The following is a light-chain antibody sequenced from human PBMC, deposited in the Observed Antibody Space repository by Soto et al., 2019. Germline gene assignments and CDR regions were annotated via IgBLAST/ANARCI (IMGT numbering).Light chain of an antibody. CDR3: QQYGTSEII. CDR2: DTA. J-gene: IGKJ5*01. CDR1: QSLTNSF. V-gene: IGKV3-20*01. Sequence: EFVLTQSPGTLSLSQGERATLSCRASQSLTNSFIAWYQQRPGQAPRLLIYDTASRASGIPDRFSGSGSAEDFTLTISRLETEDFAVFYCQQYGTSEIIFGQGTRLEIK.